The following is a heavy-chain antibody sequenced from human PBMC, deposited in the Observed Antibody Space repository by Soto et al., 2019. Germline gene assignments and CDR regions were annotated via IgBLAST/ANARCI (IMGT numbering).Heavy chain of an antibody. Sequence: SVKVSFKASWYTFSSYYMHWVRQAPGQGLEWMGIINPSCGSTSYAQKFQGRVTMTRDTSTSTVYMELSSLRSEDTAVYYCARDRSRDGYNFHYSGQGTLVTVSS. CDR3: ARDRSRDGYNFHY. CDR2: INPSCGST. D-gene: IGHD5-12*01. J-gene: IGHJ4*02. V-gene: IGHV1-46*01. CDR1: WYTFSSYY.